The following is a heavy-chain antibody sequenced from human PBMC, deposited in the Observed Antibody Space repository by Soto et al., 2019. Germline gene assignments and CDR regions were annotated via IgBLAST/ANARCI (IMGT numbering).Heavy chain of an antibody. D-gene: IGHD6-6*01. CDR1: GFTFSSYA. J-gene: IGHJ4*02. V-gene: IGHV3-23*01. CDR2: IGGSAGST. CDR3: AKGQLVLDY. Sequence: EVQLLESGGGLVQPGGSLRLSCAASGFTFSSYAMNWVRQAPGKGLEWVAVIGGSAGSTYYADSVKGRFTISRDNSKNTLYLQMNSLRAEDTAVYYCAKGQLVLDYWGQGTLVTVSS.